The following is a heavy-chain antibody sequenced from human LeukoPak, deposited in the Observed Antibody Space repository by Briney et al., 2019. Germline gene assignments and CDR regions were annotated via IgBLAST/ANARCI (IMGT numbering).Heavy chain of an antibody. V-gene: IGHV1-46*03. CDR1: GYGFTSYY. Sequence: ASVKVSCKAFGYGFTSYYIHWVRQAPGQGLEWMGIINPSAGGTTYARKFQGRVTMTRDTSTSTVYMELSSLRSEDTAVYYCARHGSGRYYPAEGRVDYWGQGTLVTVSP. D-gene: IGHD3-10*01. J-gene: IGHJ4*02. CDR2: INPSAGGT. CDR3: ARHGSGRYYPAEGRVDY.